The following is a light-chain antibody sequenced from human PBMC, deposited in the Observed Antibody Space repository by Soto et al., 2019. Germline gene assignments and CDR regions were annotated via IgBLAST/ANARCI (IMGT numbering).Light chain of an antibody. CDR3: QQFNNYPRT. Sequence: AFQLTQSPSSLSASVGDRVTITCRASQGISSALAWYQQKPGIAPRLLIYDASTLESGVPSRFSGSGSGTDFTLTISSLQPGDFATYYCQQFNNYPRTFGQGTKVDIK. CDR2: DAS. V-gene: IGKV1D-13*01. J-gene: IGKJ1*01. CDR1: QGISSA.